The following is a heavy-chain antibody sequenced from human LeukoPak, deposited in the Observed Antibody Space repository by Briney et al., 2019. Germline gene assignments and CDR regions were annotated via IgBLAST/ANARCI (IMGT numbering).Heavy chain of an antibody. CDR2: IDTAGAT. J-gene: IGHJ4*02. Sequence: GGSLRLACAASGFTFSAFDMHWVRQVTGKRLEWVSGIDTAGATYYPGSVKGRFTISRDNAKNSLYLQMNSLRDEDSAVYYCARDQGIFDYWGQGTLVTVSS. CDR3: ARDQGIFDY. CDR1: GFTFSAFD. V-gene: IGHV3-13*01.